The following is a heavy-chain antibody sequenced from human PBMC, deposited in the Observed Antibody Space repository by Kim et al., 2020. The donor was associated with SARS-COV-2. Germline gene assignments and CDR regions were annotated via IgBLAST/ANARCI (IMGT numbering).Heavy chain of an antibody. CDR2: ISSSSSYI. CDR3: ARDPPEVTMVRGVPDY. D-gene: IGHD3-10*01. CDR1: GFTFSSYS. J-gene: IGHJ4*02. V-gene: IGHV3-21*01. Sequence: GGSLRLSCAASGFTFSSYSMNWVRQAPGKGLEWVSSISSSSSYIYYADSVKGRFTISRDNAKNSLYLQMNSLRAEDTAVYYCARDPPEVTMVRGVPDYWGQGTLVTVSS.